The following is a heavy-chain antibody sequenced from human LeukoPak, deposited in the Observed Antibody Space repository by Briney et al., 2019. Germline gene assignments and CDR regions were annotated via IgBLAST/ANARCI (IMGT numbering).Heavy chain of an antibody. Sequence: GGSLRPPCAASGFTFSSYGMHWVRQAPGKGLEWVAFIRYDGSNKYYADSVKGRFTISRDNSKNTLYLQMNSLRAEYTAVYYCAKDLYCSSTSCPPDAFDIWGQGTMVTVSS. V-gene: IGHV3-30*02. J-gene: IGHJ3*02. CDR2: IRYDGSNK. CDR3: AKDLYCSSTSCPPDAFDI. CDR1: GFTFSSYG. D-gene: IGHD2-2*01.